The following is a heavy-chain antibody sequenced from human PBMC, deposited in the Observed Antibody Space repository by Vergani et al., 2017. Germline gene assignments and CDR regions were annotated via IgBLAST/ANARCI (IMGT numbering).Heavy chain of an antibody. CDR1: GFTFSGSA. J-gene: IGHJ4*02. CDR2: IRSKANSYAT. D-gene: IGHD2-2*01. CDR3: TRRYCSSTSCYYFDY. V-gene: IGHV3-73*02. Sequence: EVQLVESGGGLVQPGGSLKLSCAASGFTFSGSAMHWVRQASGKGLEWVGRIRSKANSYATAYAASVKGRFTISRDDSKNTAYLQMNSLKTEDTAVYYCTRRYCSSTSCYYFDYWGQGTLVIVSS.